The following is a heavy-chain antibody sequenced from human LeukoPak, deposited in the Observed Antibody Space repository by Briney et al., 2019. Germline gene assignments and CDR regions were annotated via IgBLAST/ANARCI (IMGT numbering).Heavy chain of an antibody. CDR3: ARFAAGGSYYYYMDV. CDR1: GFTFSSYT. CDR2: IGTSSTTI. V-gene: IGHV3-48*01. D-gene: IGHD6-25*01. J-gene: IGHJ6*03. Sequence: GGSLRLSCAASGFTFSSYTMNWVRQPPGKGLEWVSNIGTSSTTIYYADSVKGRFTISRDNAKNSLYLQMNSLRADDTAVYYRARFAAGGSYYYYMDVWGKGTTVTVPS.